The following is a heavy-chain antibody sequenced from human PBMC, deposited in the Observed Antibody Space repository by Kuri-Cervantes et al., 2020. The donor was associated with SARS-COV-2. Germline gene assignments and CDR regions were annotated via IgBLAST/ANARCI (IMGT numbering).Heavy chain of an antibody. D-gene: IGHD5-12*01. CDR2: IWCGGSNK. V-gene: IGHV3-30*02. Sequence: GESLKISCAASGFTFSSYGMHWVRQAPGKGLEWVAVIWCGGSNKYYADSVKGRFTISRDNSKNTLYLQMNSLRAEDTAVYYCAKDLGGYDRGAFDIWGQGTMVTVSS. CDR3: AKDLGGYDRGAFDI. CDR1: GFTFSSYG. J-gene: IGHJ3*02.